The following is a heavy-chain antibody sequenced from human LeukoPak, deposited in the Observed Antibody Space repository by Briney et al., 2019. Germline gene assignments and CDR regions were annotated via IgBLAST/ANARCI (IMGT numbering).Heavy chain of an antibody. J-gene: IGHJ4*02. CDR1: GDSINNNIYY. CDR3: ARVRGYCSSTICYRYYFDY. D-gene: IGHD2-2*01. Sequence: SETLSLTCTVSGDSINNNIYYWAWIRQPPGKGLEWIGNIYFTGTTSYSASLKSRVTISVDTSKNQFSLKLTSVTAADTAVYYCARVRGYCSSTICYRYYFDYWGQGTLVTVSS. V-gene: IGHV4-39*07. CDR2: IYFTGTT.